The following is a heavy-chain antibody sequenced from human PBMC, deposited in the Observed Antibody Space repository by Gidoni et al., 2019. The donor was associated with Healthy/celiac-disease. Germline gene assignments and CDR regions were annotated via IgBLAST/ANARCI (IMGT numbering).Heavy chain of an antibody. V-gene: IGHV3-33*01. CDR2: IWYDGSNK. J-gene: IGHJ5*02. CDR3: ARESIAAAGTFERVNWFDP. CDR1: GATFSSYA. D-gene: IGHD6-13*01. Sequence: QVQLVESGGGVVQPGRSLRLSCAASGATFSSYAMHWVRQAPGKGLEWVAVIWYDGSNKYYADSVKGRFTISRDNSKNTLYLQMNSLRAEDTAVYYCARESIAAAGTFERVNWFDPWGQGTLVTVSS.